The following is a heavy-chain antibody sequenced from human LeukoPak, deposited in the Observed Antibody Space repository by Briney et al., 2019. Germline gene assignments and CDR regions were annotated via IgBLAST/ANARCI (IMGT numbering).Heavy chain of an antibody. CDR1: GYTFTSYY. V-gene: IGHV1-46*01. J-gene: IGHJ3*02. CDR2: INPSGGST. CDR3: ARDFSGAAAAGTDAFDI. Sequence: ASVKVSCKASGYTFTSYYMHWVRQAPGQGLEWMGIINPSGGSTSYARKFQGRVTMTRDMSTSTVYMELSSLRSEDTAVYYCARDFSGAAAAGTDAFDIWGQGTMVTVSS. D-gene: IGHD6-13*01.